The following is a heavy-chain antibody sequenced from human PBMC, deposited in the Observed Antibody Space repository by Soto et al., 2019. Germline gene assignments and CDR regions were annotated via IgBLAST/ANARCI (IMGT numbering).Heavy chain of an antibody. CDR3: AKEHDYGDLYYYYYGMDV. D-gene: IGHD4-17*01. Sequence: EVPLLESGGGLVQPGVSLRLSCAASGFTFSTYAMSWVRQAPGKGLEWVSAISASGGSTFYADSVKGRFTISRDNSKNTLYLQMNSLRAEGTAVYYCAKEHDYGDLYYYYYGMDVWGLGTTVTVSS. CDR1: GFTFSTYA. J-gene: IGHJ6*02. CDR2: ISASGGST. V-gene: IGHV3-23*01.